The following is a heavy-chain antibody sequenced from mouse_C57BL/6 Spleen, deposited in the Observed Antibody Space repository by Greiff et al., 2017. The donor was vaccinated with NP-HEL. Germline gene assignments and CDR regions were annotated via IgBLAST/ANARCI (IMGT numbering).Heavy chain of an antibody. CDR2: IDPSDSYT. CDR3: ARGYYDEAWFAY. CDR1: GYTFTSYW. D-gene: IGHD2-4*01. J-gene: IGHJ3*01. V-gene: IGHV1-69*01. Sequence: QVQLQQPGAELVMPGASVKLSCKASGYTFTSYWMHWVKQRPGQGLEWIGEIDPSDSYTNYNQKFKGKSTLTVDKSSSTAYMQLSSLTSEDSAVYYCARGYYDEAWFAYWGQGTLVTVSA.